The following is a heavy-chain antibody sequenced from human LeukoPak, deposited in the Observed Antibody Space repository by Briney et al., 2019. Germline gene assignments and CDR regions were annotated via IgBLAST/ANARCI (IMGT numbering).Heavy chain of an antibody. CDR1: GGSISTNNYY. D-gene: IGHD5-18*01. Sequence: PSETLSLTCNVSGGSISTNNYYWGWIRQPPGKGLEWIGSIYYSGSTYYNPSLKSRVTISVDTSKNQFSLKLSSVTAADTAVYYCARDVDTASFDPWGQGTLVTVSS. J-gene: IGHJ5*02. V-gene: IGHV4-39*07. CDR2: IYYSGST. CDR3: ARDVDTASFDP.